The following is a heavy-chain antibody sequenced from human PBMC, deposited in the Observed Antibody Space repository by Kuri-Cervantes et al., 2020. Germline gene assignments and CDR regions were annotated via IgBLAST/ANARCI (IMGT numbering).Heavy chain of an antibody. J-gene: IGHJ4*02. CDR2: ISYDGNDK. D-gene: IGHD3-10*01. CDR3: ARSYVLLWFRELLSYFDY. CDR1: GFSFSTHG. V-gene: IGHV3-30*03. Sequence: GGSLRLSCAASGFSFSTHGMHWVRQAPGKGLEWVALISYDGNDKHYTDSVRGRFTISRDNFENTLYLQMNSLGAEDTAVYYCARSYVLLWFRELLSYFDYWGQGTLVTVSS.